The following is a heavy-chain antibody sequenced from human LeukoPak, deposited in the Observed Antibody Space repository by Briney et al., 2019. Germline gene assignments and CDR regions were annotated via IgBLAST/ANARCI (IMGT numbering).Heavy chain of an antibody. D-gene: IGHD3-10*01. CDR2: IYYSGST. Sequence: PSETLSLTCTVSGGSISSSSYYWGWIRQPPGKGLEWIGSIYYSGSTYHNPSLKSRVTISVDTSRNQFSLKLNSVTAADTAVYYCARLGITMVRGVIGYWGQGTLVTVSS. V-gene: IGHV4-39*01. J-gene: IGHJ4*02. CDR3: ARLGITMVRGVIGY. CDR1: GGSISSSSYY.